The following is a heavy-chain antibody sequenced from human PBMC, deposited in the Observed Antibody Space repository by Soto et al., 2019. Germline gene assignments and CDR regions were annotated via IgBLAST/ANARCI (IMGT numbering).Heavy chain of an antibody. CDR2: IIPIFGTA. Sequence: SVKVSCKASGGTVSSYAISWVRQAPGQGLEWMGGIIPIFGTANYAQKFQGRVTITADESTSTAYMELSSLRSEDTAVYYRARVTVTYYYYGMDVWGKGTTVTVSS. J-gene: IGHJ6*04. D-gene: IGHD2-21*02. CDR3: ARVTVTYYYYGMDV. V-gene: IGHV1-69*13. CDR1: GGTVSSYA.